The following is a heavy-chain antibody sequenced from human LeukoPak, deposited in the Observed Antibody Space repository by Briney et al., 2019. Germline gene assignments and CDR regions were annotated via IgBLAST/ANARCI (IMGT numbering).Heavy chain of an antibody. CDR1: GYTFTGYG. J-gene: IGHJ4*02. CDR3: ARDRASYCSSTSCYGLDY. CDR2: ISAYNGNT. D-gene: IGHD2-2*01. V-gene: IGHV1-18*01. Sequence: ASVKVSCKASGYTFTGYGISWVRQAPGQGLEWMGWISAYNGNTNYAQKLQGRVTMTTDTSTSTAYMELRSLRSDDTAVYYCARDRASYCSSTSCYGLDYWGQGTLVTVSS.